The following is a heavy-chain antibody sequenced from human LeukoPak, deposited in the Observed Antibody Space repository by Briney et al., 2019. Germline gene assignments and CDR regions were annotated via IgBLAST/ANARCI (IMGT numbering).Heavy chain of an antibody. J-gene: IGHJ5*02. Sequence: ASVKVSCKASGYTFTGYYMHWVRQAPGQGLEWMGWINPNSGGKNYAQKFQGRVTMTRDTSISTAYMELSRLRSDDTAVYYCARARCSGGSCYPNWFDPWGQGTLVTVSS. CDR3: ARARCSGGSCYPNWFDP. D-gene: IGHD2-15*01. V-gene: IGHV1-2*02. CDR2: INPNSGGK. CDR1: GYTFTGYY.